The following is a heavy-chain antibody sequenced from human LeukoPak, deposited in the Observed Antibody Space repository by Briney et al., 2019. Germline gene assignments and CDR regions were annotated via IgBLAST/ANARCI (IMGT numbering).Heavy chain of an antibody. J-gene: IGHJ3*02. CDR3: AGSVLLYFDAFDI. D-gene: IGHD3-9*01. Sequence: SETLSLTCTVSGGSISSYYWSWIRQPAGKGLEWIGYIYYSGSTNYNPSLKSRVTISVDTSKNQFSLKLSSVTAADTAVYYCAGSVLLYFDAFDIWGQGTMVTVSS. V-gene: IGHV4-59*01. CDR2: IYYSGST. CDR1: GGSISSYY.